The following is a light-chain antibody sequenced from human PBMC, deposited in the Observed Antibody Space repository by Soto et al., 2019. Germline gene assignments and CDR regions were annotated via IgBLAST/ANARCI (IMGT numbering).Light chain of an antibody. J-gene: IGKJ4*01. V-gene: IGKV1-39*01. Sequence: DIQMTQSPSSLSASVGDRVTISCRASQNIINLLNWYQHKPGTAPRVLISVTSRLQSGVTSRFSGSRSGTDFTLTIDSLQPEDFATYDCQQSYNTPLTFGGGTKVEI. CDR2: VTS. CDR3: QQSYNTPLT. CDR1: QNIINL.